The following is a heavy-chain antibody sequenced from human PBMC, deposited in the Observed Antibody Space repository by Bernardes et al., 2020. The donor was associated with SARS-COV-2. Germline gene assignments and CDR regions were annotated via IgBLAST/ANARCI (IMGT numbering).Heavy chain of an antibody. CDR2: ISYVSSIE. CDR3: AKERAIFQIYLLRGMDV. D-gene: IGHD3-3*01. Sequence: GGSLRLSCAASGFSFNNYGMHWVRQAPGKGLEWVSLISYVSSIEYYADSVKGRFTISRDYSKNTLYLQMTNLRLEDTAVYYCAKERAIFQIYLLRGMDVWGHGTTVTVSS. J-gene: IGHJ6*02. CDR1: GFSFNNYG. V-gene: IGHV3-30*18.